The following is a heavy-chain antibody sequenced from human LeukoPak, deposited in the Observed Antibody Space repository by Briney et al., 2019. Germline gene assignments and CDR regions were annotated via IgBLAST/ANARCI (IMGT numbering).Heavy chain of an antibody. Sequence: PGGSLRLSCAASGFTFSSYAMHWVRQAPGKGLEYVSAINTNGGSTYYANSVKGRFTISRDNSKNTLYFQMGSLRAEDMAVYYCARLPGTTNAFDIWGQGTMVTVSS. V-gene: IGHV3-64*01. CDR1: GFTFSSYA. CDR2: INTNGGST. J-gene: IGHJ3*02. CDR3: ARLPGTTNAFDI. D-gene: IGHD1-7*01.